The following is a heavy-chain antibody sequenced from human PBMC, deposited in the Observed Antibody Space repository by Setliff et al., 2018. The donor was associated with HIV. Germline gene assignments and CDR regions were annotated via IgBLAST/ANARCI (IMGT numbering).Heavy chain of an antibody. D-gene: IGHD2-8*01. CDR2: IIPNSGGT. CDR3: ATKVYCTNGVCLDAFDI. V-gene: IGHV1-2*06. CDR1: GYTFTGYY. J-gene: IGHJ3*02. Sequence: ASVKVSCKASGYTFTGYYIHWVRQAPGQGLEWMGRIIPNSGGTNYPQRFQGRVTMTRDTSISTDYMQLSRLRPDDTAIYYCATKVYCTNGVCLDAFDIWGQVTMVTVSS.